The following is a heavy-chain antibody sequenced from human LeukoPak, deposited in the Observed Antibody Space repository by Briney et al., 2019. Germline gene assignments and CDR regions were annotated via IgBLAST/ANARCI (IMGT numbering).Heavy chain of an antibody. CDR3: ARDRGRYYFDY. D-gene: IGHD3-9*01. CDR1: GDSISSGNNY. J-gene: IGHJ4*02. Sequence: PSQTLSLTWTVSGDSISSGNNYWSWIRQPTGKGREWIGRIYISGSTNYNPSLNSRVTISVDTSKNQFSLKLSSVTAADTAVYYCARDRGRYYFDYWGQGILVTVSS. V-gene: IGHV4-61*02. CDR2: IYISGST.